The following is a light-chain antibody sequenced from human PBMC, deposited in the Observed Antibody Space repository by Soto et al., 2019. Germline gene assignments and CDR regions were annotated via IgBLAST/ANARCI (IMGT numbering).Light chain of an antibody. V-gene: IGLV2-8*01. CDR3: SSYAGSNNVL. J-gene: IGLJ2*01. CDR2: EVS. CDR1: SSDVGGYNF. Sequence: QSALTQPPSASGSPGQSVAISCTGTSSDVGGYNFVSWYQQHPGKVPKVLIYEVSKRASGVPDRFSGSKSGNTASLTVSGLQAEDEADYYCSSYAGSNNVLIGGGTQLTVL.